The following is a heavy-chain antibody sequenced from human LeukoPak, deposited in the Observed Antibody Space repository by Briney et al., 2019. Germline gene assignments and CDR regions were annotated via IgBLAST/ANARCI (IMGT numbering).Heavy chain of an antibody. J-gene: IGHJ4*02. Sequence: PGGSLRLSCAASGFTFSSYEMNWVRQAPGKGLEWVSYISSSGSTIYYADSVKGRFTISRDNAKNSLYLQMNSLRAEDTALYYCARGLWFGEFSTLMHWGQGTLVTVSS. V-gene: IGHV3-48*03. CDR1: GFTFSSYE. CDR2: ISSSGSTI. CDR3: ARGLWFGEFSTLMH. D-gene: IGHD3-10*01.